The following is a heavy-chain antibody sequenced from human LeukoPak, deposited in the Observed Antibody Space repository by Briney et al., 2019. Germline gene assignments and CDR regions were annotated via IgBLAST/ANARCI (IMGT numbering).Heavy chain of an antibody. CDR3: AKATLGGPFTMDWYFDL. V-gene: IGHV3-11*01. CDR1: GFTFSDYY. D-gene: IGHD3-16*01. Sequence: GGSLRLSCAASGFTFSDYYMSWIRQAPGKGLEWVSYISSSGSTIYYADSVKGRFTISRDNAKNSLYLQMNSLRAEDTAVYYCAKATLGGPFTMDWYFDLWGRGPLFTVSS. J-gene: IGHJ2*01. CDR2: ISSSGSTI.